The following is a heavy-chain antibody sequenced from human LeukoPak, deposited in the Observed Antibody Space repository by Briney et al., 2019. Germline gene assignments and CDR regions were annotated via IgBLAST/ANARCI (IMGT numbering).Heavy chain of an antibody. CDR2: INHSGST. Sequence: PSETLSLTCAVYGGSFSGYYWSWIRQPPGKGLEWIGEINHSGSTNYNPSLKSRVTISVDTSKNQFSLKLSSVTAADTAVYYCARQRGIFGTLKGRLSRFDPWGQGTLVTVSS. V-gene: IGHV4-34*01. CDR3: ARQRGIFGTLKGRLSRFDP. J-gene: IGHJ5*02. D-gene: IGHD3-3*01. CDR1: GGSFSGYY.